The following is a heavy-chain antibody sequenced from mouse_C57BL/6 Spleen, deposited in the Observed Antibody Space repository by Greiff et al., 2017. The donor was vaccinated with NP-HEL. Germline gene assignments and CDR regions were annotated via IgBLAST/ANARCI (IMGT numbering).Heavy chain of an antibody. V-gene: IGHV2-2*01. D-gene: IGHD2-1*01. Sequence: VQLMESGPGLVQPSQSLSISCTASGFSLTSYGVHWVRQSPGKGLEWLGVIWSGGSTDYNAAFISRLSISKDNSKSQVFFKMNSLQADDTAIYYCAIYGNYWYFDVWGTGTTVTVSS. CDR1: GFSLTSYG. J-gene: IGHJ1*03. CDR3: AIYGNYWYFDV. CDR2: IWSGGST.